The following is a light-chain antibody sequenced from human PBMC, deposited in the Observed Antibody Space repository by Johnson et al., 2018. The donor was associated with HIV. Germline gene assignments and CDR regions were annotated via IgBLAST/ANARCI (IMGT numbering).Light chain of an antibody. J-gene: IGLJ1*01. CDR2: DNN. CDR1: SSNVGSSF. Sequence: QFVLTQPPSVSVAPGQTVTISCSGSSSNVGSSFVSWYQQLPGTAPKLLIYDNNKRPSGIPGRFSGSKSGPSATLGITGLQTGDEADYYCGTWDSSLSAYVFGTGTKVTVL. CDR3: GTWDSSLSAYV. V-gene: IGLV1-51*01.